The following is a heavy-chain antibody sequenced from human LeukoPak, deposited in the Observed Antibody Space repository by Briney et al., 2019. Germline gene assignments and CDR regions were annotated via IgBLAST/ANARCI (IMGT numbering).Heavy chain of an antibody. V-gene: IGHV1-2*02. Sequence: EASVKVSCKASGYTFTGYYMHWVRQAPGQGLEWMGWINPNSGGTNYAQKFQGRVTMTRDTSISTAYMELSRLRSDDTAVYYCARDTKGHYYYYYMDVWGKGTTVTVSS. CDR2: INPNSGGT. CDR1: GYTFTGYY. J-gene: IGHJ6*03. CDR3: ARDTKGHYYYYYMDV. D-gene: IGHD1-1*01.